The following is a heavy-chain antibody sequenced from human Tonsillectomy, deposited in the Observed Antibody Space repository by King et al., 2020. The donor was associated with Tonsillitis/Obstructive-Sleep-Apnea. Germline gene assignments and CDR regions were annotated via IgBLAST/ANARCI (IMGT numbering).Heavy chain of an antibody. CDR1: GFTFTNAW. CDR3: TTDNLGPMQQLVYYYGMDV. J-gene: IGHJ6*02. D-gene: IGHD6-13*01. Sequence: VQLVESGGGLVKPGGSLRLSCAASGFTFTNAWMNWVRQAPGKGLEWVGHIKSKTDGGTIDYAAPVKGRFTISRDDSQNTLYLQMNSLKTEDTAVYYCTTDNLGPMQQLVYYYGMDVWGQGTTVTVSS. CDR2: IKSKTDGGTI. V-gene: IGHV3-15*07.